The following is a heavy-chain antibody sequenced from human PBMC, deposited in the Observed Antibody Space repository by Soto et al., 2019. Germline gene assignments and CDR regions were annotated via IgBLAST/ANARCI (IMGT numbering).Heavy chain of an antibody. CDR3: ARDADYGGSRGGMDV. CDR2: IYYSGST. D-gene: IGHD4-17*01. CDR1: GGSVNNDDYF. V-gene: IGHV4-31*03. Sequence: QVRLEESGPGLVKPSETLSLICSVSGGSVNNDDYFWSWIRHHPENGLEWIGYIYYSGSTRYNPSFKTRATLSIDTSKNQFSLRLNSVTVADTAVYFCARDADYGGSRGGMDVWGRGTTVTVSS. J-gene: IGHJ6*02.